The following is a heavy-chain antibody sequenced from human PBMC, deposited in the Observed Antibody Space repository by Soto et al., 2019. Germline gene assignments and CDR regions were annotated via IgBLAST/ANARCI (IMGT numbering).Heavy chain of an antibody. D-gene: IGHD3-16*02. V-gene: IGHV4-38-2*02. Sequence: SETLSLTCAVSGYSIDIGYSWGWIRQPPGNGHEWIGSISRRGNTDYNPSLYGRITISVDTSRNHFSRKLSTVTAADTAVYYCARDSVTFNWFDPWGQGTLVTVSS. CDR3: ARDSVTFNWFDP. CDR2: ISRRGNT. J-gene: IGHJ5*02. CDR1: GYSIDIGYS.